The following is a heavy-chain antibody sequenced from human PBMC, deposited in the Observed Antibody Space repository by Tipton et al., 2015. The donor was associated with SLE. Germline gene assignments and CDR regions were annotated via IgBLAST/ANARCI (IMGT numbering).Heavy chain of an antibody. CDR2: ITTHSGDT. CDR3: ARRGQLLLSRLFYYYMDV. J-gene: IGHJ6*03. CDR1: GYTFSGYY. V-gene: IGHV1-2*02. Sequence: QLVQSGPEVKKPGASVKVSCKASGYTFSGYYIHWVRQAPGQGLEWMGWITTHSGDTNHAQKFQGRVTMTRDTSISTAYMELSRLRSDDTAVYYCARRGQLLLSRLFYYYMDVWGKGTTVTISS. D-gene: IGHD2-2*01.